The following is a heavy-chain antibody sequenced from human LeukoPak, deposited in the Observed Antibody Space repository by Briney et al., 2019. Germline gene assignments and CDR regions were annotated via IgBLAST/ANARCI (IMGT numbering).Heavy chain of an antibody. CDR3: ARGILEGVDV. V-gene: IGHV1-8*01. Sequence: ASVKLSCKASGYTFTSYDINWVRQATGQGLEWMGWVNPNSGHAGSPQKFQGRVTMTRDTSISTAYMELSSLTSEDTAVYYCARGILEGVDVWGQGTAVTVSS. J-gene: IGHJ6*02. CDR1: GYTFTSYD. D-gene: IGHD2-21*01. CDR2: VNPNSGHA.